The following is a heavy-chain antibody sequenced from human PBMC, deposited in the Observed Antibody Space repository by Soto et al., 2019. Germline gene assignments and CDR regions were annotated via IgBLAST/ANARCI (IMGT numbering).Heavy chain of an antibody. Sequence: SQTLSLTCAISGDSVSSNSAAWNWIRQSPSRGLEWLRRTYYRSKWYNDYAVSVRNRITITPDMAKSKLSLQLTSVTPEDTAMYYCAREILFSSGWYVELQGYIDYWGQGXMVTVYS. D-gene: IGHD6-19*01. CDR3: AREILFSSGWYVELQGYIDY. J-gene: IGHJ4*02. V-gene: IGHV6-1*01. CDR2: TYYRSKWYN. CDR1: GDSVSSNSAA.